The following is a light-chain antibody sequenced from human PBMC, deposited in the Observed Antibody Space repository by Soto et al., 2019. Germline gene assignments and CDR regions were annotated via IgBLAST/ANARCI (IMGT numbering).Light chain of an antibody. CDR1: QSVSSY. CDR3: QQYGNSPPIT. Sequence: EIVLTQSPGTLSLSPGERATLSCRASQSVSSYLAWYQQKPGQAPRLLTYDASNRATGIPARFSGSGSGTDFTLTISRLEPEDFAVYYCQQYGNSPPITFGGGTKVDIK. V-gene: IGKV3-20*01. CDR2: DAS. J-gene: IGKJ4*01.